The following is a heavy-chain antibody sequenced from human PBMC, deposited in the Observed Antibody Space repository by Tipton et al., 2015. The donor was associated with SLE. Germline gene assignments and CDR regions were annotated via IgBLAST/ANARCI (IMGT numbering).Heavy chain of an antibody. Sequence: SLRLSCAASGFTFSNYGMHWVRQAPGKGLEWVAVIWFDGSNKYYSDSVRGRFTISRDNSKNTLYLQMNSLRAEDTAVYYCAKEGSSLHDDILTGYDCWGQGTVVTVSS. J-gene: IGHJ4*02. CDR1: GFTFSNYG. D-gene: IGHD3-9*01. V-gene: IGHV3-33*06. CDR3: AKEGSSLHDDILTGYDC. CDR2: IWFDGSNK.